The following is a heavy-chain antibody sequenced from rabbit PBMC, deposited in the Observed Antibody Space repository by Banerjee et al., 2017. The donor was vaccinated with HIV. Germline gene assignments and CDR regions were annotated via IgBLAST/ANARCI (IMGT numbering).Heavy chain of an antibody. CDR1: GFSLSSSYY. CDR3: ARDMTGENYYLNL. CDR2: IYTGSGRT. J-gene: IGHJ4*01. Sequence: QEQLVESGGGLVQPEGSLTLTCTASGFSLSSSYYMCWVRQAPGKGLEWIGCIYTGSGRTYYASWAKGRFTISKTSSTTVTLQMTSLTAADTATYFCARDMTGENYYLNLWGPGTLVTVS. V-gene: IGHV1S45*01. D-gene: IGHD1-1*01.